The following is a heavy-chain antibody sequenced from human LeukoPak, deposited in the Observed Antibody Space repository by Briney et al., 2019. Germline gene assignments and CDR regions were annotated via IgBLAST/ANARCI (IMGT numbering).Heavy chain of an antibody. CDR1: GGSISSSSYY. Sequence: SETLSLTCTVSGGSISSSSYYWGWIRQPPGKGLEWIGSIYYSGSTYYNPSLKSRVTISVDTSKNQFSLKLSSVTAADTAAYYCVNQGRFLVGMDVWGQGTTVTVSS. CDR2: IYYSGST. CDR3: VNQGRFLVGMDV. J-gene: IGHJ6*02. D-gene: IGHD3-3*01. V-gene: IGHV4-39*01.